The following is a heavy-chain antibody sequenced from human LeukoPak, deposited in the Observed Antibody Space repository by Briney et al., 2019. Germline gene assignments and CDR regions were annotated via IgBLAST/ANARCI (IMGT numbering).Heavy chain of an antibody. CDR1: GYTFTSYD. V-gene: IGHV1-8*01. CDR2: MNPNSGNT. J-gene: IGHJ4*02. Sequence: ASVKVSCKASGYTFTSYDINWMRQATGQGLEWMGWMNPNSGNTGYAQKFQGRVTMTRNTSISTAYMELSSLRSEDTAVYYCARGPPSGSYLDYWGQGTLVTVSS. D-gene: IGHD1-26*01. CDR3: ARGPPSGSYLDY.